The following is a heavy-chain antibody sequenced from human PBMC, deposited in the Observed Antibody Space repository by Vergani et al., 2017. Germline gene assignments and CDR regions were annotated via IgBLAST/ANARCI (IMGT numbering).Heavy chain of an antibody. D-gene: IGHD3-16*01. Sequence: EVQLVESGGGVVQPGRSLRLSCAASGFTFSSYSMNWVRQAPGKGVEWVSSISSSSSYIYYADSVKGRFTISRDNAKNSLYLQMNSLRADDTAVYYCARLKITFNGMDVWGQGTTVTVSS. V-gene: IGHV3-21*01. CDR2: ISSSSSYI. J-gene: IGHJ6*02. CDR3: ARLKITFNGMDV. CDR1: GFTFSSYS.